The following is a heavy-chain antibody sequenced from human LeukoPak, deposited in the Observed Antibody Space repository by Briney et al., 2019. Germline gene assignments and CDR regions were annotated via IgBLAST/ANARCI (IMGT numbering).Heavy chain of an antibody. CDR1: GGSFSGYY. CDR2: INHSGST. V-gene: IGHV4-34*01. J-gene: IGHJ6*03. CDR3: ARGIAARRGPYYYYYMDV. Sequence: PSETLSLTCAVYGGSFSGYYWSWIRQPPGKGLEWIGEINHSGSTNYNPSLKSRVTISVDTSKNQFSLKLSSVTAADTAVYYCARGIAARRGPYYYYYMDVWGKGTTVTVS. D-gene: IGHD6-6*01.